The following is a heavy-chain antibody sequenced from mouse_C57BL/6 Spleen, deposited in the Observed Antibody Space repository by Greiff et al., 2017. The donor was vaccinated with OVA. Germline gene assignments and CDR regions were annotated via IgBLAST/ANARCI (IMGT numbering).Heavy chain of an antibody. D-gene: IGHD2-5*01. CDR2: VLPGSGST. Sequence: QVQLQQSGAELMKPGASVKLSCKATGYTFTGYWIEWVKQRPGHGLEWIGEVLPGSGSTNYNEKFKGKATFTADTSSNTAYMQLSSLTTEDSAIYYCARALSYSNYDYYAMDYWGQGTSVTVSS. V-gene: IGHV1-9*01. CDR3: ARALSYSNYDYYAMDY. CDR1: GYTFTGYW. J-gene: IGHJ4*01.